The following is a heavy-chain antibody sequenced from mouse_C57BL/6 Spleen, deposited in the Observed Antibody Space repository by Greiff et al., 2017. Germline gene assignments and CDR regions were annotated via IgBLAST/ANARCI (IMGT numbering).Heavy chain of an antibody. J-gene: IGHJ4*01. Sequence: QVQLKQSGPELVKPGASVKISCKASVYTFTDYYLNWVKQRPGQGLEWIGWIFPGRGSTYYNEKFKGKATLTVDKSSSTAYMLLSSLTSEDSAVYFCARTYGNYDAMDYWGQGTSVTVSS. CDR1: VYTFTDYY. CDR2: IFPGRGST. CDR3: ARTYGNYDAMDY. V-gene: IGHV1-75*01. D-gene: IGHD2-1*01.